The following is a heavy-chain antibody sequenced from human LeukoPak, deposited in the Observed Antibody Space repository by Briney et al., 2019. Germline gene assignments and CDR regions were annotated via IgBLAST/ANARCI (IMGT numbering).Heavy chain of an antibody. Sequence: SETLSLTCDVYGGSFSGYYWSWIRQPPGKGLEWIGEINHSGSTNYNPSLKSRVTISVDTSKNQFSLKLSSVTAADTAVYYCARGSQSLGYCSGGSCRAKIFDYWGQGTLVTVSS. J-gene: IGHJ4*02. V-gene: IGHV4-34*01. D-gene: IGHD2-15*01. CDR3: ARGSQSLGYCSGGSCRAKIFDY. CDR1: GGSFSGYY. CDR2: INHSGST.